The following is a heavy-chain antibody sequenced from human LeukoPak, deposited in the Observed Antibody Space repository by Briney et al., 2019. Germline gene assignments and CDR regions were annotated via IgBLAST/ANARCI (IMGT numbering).Heavy chain of an antibody. CDR1: GFSLSTSGMC. V-gene: IGHV2-70*01. J-gene: IGHJ4*02. Sequence: SGPTLVNPTQTLTLTCTFSGFSLSTSGMCVSWIRQPPGEALEWLALIDWDDDKYYSTSLKTRLSISKDTSKNQVVLTMTNMDPVDTATYYCARTQYSSGWIPFDYWGQGTLVTVSS. D-gene: IGHD6-19*01. CDR2: IDWDDDK. CDR3: ARTQYSSGWIPFDY.